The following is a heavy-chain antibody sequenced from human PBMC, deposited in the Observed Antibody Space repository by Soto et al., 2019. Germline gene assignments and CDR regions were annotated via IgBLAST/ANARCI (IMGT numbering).Heavy chain of an antibody. CDR3: ARLSRGQQLPPKGYYYYYYGMDV. J-gene: IGHJ6*02. CDR2: IYYSGST. CDR1: GGSISSSSYY. V-gene: IGHV4-39*01. D-gene: IGHD6-13*01. Sequence: SETLSLTCTVSGGSISSSSYYWGWIRQPPGKGLEWIGSIYYSGSTYYNPSLKSRVTISVDTSKNQFSLKLSSVTAADTAVYYCARLSRGQQLPPKGYYYYYYGMDVWGQGTTVTVSS.